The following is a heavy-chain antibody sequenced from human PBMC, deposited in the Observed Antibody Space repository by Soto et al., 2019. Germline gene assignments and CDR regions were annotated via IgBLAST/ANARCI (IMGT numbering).Heavy chain of an antibody. D-gene: IGHD6-13*01. CDR1: GFTFGDYA. J-gene: IGHJ5*02. CDR3: TAQKRIAAAGTRWFDP. V-gene: IGHV3-49*03. Sequence: GGSLRLSCTASGFTFGDYAMSWFRQAPGKGLEWVGFIRSKAYGGTTEYAASVKGRFTISRDDSKSIAYLQMNSLKTEDTAVYYCTAQKRIAAAGTRWFDPWGQGTLVTVSS. CDR2: IRSKAYGGTT.